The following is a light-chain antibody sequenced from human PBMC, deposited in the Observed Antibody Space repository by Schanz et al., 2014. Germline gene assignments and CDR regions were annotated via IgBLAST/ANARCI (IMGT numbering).Light chain of an antibody. CDR3: QQFQIYPWT. CDR2: RAS. CDR1: QDISSW. J-gene: IGKJ1*01. V-gene: IGKV1-5*03. Sequence: DIQMTQSPSSVSASVGERVTITCRASQDISSWVAWYQQKPGKAPKLLIHRASSLESGVPLRFSGSGSGTEFTLTISSLQPDDFATYYCQQFQIYPWTFGQGTKVELK.